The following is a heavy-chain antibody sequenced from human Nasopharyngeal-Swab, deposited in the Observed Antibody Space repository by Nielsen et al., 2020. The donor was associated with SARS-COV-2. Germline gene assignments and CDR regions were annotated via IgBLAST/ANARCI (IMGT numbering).Heavy chain of an antibody. J-gene: IGHJ4*02. CDR3: ARQGGWYFDY. V-gene: IGHV4-39*01. D-gene: IGHD6-19*01. Sequence: WIRQPPGKGLEWIGSIYYSGSTYYNPSLKGRVTISVDTSKNQFSLKLSSVTAADTAVYYCARQGGWYFDYWGQGTLVTVSS. CDR2: IYYSGST.